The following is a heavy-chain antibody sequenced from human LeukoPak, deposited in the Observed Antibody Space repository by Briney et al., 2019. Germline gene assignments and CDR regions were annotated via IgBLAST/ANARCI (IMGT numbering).Heavy chain of an antibody. CDR2: ISGSGGST. V-gene: IGHV3-23*01. CDR3: AKRGEQQLVPGYYYYYYMDV. CDR1: GFTFSSYA. D-gene: IGHD6-13*01. Sequence: GGSLRLSCAASGFTFSSYAMHWVRQAPGKGLEWVSAISGSGGSTYYADSVKGRFTISRDNSKNTLYLQMNSLRAEDTAVYYCAKRGEQQLVPGYYYYYYMDVWGKGTTVTVSS. J-gene: IGHJ6*03.